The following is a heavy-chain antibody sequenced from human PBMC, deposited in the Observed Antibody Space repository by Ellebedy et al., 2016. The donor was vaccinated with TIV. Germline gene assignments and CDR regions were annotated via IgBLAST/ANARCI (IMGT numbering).Heavy chain of an antibody. CDR2: IRCIGGST. J-gene: IGHJ4*02. D-gene: IGHD3-16*02. CDR3: AKRWAWGLGEVSAIDD. V-gene: IGHV3-23*01. Sequence: GGSLRLSCAASGFPFISFSMSWFLQAPLHVLEWVSFIRCIGGSTYYSDSVHGRFTISRDNSRNTLYLQMNSLRAEDTAVYYCAKRWAWGLGEVSAIDDWGQGTLVTVSS. CDR1: GFPFISFS.